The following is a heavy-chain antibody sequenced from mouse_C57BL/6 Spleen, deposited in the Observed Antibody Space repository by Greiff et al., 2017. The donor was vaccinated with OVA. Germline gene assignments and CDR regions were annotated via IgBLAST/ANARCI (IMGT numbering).Heavy chain of an antibody. J-gene: IGHJ2*01. V-gene: IGHV5-6*02. CDR1: GFTFSSYG. CDR2: ISSGGSYT. Sequence: DVKLVESGGDLVKPGGSLKLSCAASGFTFSSYGMSWVRQTPDKRLEWVATISSGGSYTYYPDSVKGRFTISRDNAKNTLYLQMSSLKSEDTAMYYCARHGVTTRDYFDYWGQGTTLTVSS. CDR3: ARHGVTTRDYFDY. D-gene: IGHD2-2*01.